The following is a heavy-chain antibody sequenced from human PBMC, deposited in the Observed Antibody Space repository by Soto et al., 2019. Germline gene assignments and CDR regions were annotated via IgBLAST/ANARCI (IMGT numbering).Heavy chain of an antibody. V-gene: IGHV4-30-2*06. CDR3: VRGGGYDAFDH. CDR2: INHFEST. Sequence: QLQLQESGSGVVRTSETLSLTCTVFGASISYGGFSWSWIRQSPGKGLEWIGYINHFESTYFHPSFKSRLSMSIDRSRNMFSLNLSSVTAADTAVYYCVRGGGYDAFDHWGQGVPVTVSS. CDR1: GASISYGGFS. J-gene: IGHJ4*02. D-gene: IGHD5-12*01.